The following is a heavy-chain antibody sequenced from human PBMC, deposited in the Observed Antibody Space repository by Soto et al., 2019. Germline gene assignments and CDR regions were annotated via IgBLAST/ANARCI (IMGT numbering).Heavy chain of an antibody. CDR3: ARDGGFGELKY. D-gene: IGHD3-10*01. V-gene: IGHV1-69*18. CDR1: GDTFSGYP. J-gene: IGHJ4*02. CDR2: IIPVFGTT. Sequence: QVQLVQSGAELKKPGSSVKVSCKASGDTFSGYPINWVRQAPGEGLEWMGRIIPVFGTTNDAQRFEGRVTFTADESTNTAYKDLRGLLSEDTAVYYCARDGGFGELKYWGPGTLVTVSS.